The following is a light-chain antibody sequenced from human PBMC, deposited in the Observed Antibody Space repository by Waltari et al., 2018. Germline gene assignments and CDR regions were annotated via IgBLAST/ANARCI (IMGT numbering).Light chain of an antibody. Sequence: DIQMTQSPSSLSASVGDRVTITCRASQSISSYLNWYQQKPGKAPKLLIYAASSLQSGVPSRFSCSGSGTDFTLTISSLSLEDFATYYCQQSNSSPFTFGPGTKLEIK. CDR1: QSISSY. J-gene: IGKJ3*01. CDR3: QQSNSSPFT. V-gene: IGKV1-39*01. CDR2: AAS.